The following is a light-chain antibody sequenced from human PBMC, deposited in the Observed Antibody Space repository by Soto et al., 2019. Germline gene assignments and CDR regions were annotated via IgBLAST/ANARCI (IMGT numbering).Light chain of an antibody. CDR3: QSYDSSLTGSV. CDR2: GST. J-gene: IGLJ3*02. CDR1: SSNIGKGYD. V-gene: IGLV1-40*01. Sequence: QSVLTQPPSVSGAPGQRVTISCTGSSSNIGKGYDVHWYQQLPGTAPKLLIYGSTVRPSGVPDRFSGSKSGTSASLAITGLQAEDEADYYCQSYDSSLTGSVFGGGTKLTVL.